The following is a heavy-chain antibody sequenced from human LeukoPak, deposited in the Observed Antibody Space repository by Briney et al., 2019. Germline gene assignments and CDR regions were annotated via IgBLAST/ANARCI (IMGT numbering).Heavy chain of an antibody. V-gene: IGHV3-66*01. Sequence: GGSLRLSCAASGFTVSSNYMSWVRQAPGKGLEWVSVIYSGGSTYYADSVKGRFTISRDNSKNTLYLQMNSLRAEDTAVYYCARVRVEQWLEIYYFDYWGQGTLVTVSP. CDR1: GFTVSSNY. CDR3: ARVRVEQWLEIYYFDY. D-gene: IGHD6-19*01. J-gene: IGHJ4*02. CDR2: IYSGGST.